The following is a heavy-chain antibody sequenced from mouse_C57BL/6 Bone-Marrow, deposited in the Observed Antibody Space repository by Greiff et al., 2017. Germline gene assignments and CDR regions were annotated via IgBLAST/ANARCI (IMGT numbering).Heavy chain of an antibody. Sequence: VKLMESGAELARPGASVKLSCKASGYTFTSYGISWVKQRTGQGLEWIGEIYPRSGNTYYNEKFKGKATLTADKSSSTAYMELRSLTSEDSAVYFCARWGNWCFDYWGQGTTLTVSS. CDR1: GYTFTSYG. CDR3: ARWGNWCFDY. CDR2: IYPRSGNT. J-gene: IGHJ2*01. V-gene: IGHV1-81*01. D-gene: IGHD4-1*01.